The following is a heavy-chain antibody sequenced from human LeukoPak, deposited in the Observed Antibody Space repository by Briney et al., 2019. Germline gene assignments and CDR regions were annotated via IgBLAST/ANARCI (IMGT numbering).Heavy chain of an antibody. CDR1: GGTFSSYA. CDR3: ARDRGTYYYDSSGYYGIPPAFDI. J-gene: IGHJ3*02. Sequence: SVKVSCKASGGTFSSYAISWVRQAPGQGLEWMGGIIPIFGTANYAQKFQGRVTITADESTSTAYMELSSLRSEDTAVYYCARDRGTYYYDSSGYYGIPPAFDIWGQGTMVTVSS. CDR2: IIPIFGTA. V-gene: IGHV1-69*13. D-gene: IGHD3-22*01.